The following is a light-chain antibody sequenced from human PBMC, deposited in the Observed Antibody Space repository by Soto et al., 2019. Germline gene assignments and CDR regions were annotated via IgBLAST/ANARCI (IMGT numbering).Light chain of an antibody. CDR3: HHFGSSPPVI. V-gene: IGKV3-20*01. CDR1: QTTSPKY. Sequence: EIVMTQSPGTLSLSPGESATLSCRFSQTTSPKYVAWYQQRRGLAPRLLVYGASKRAAGIPDRFRGSGSGSEFSLTISGLEPEDFAVYFCHHFGSSPPVIFGQGTRLEIK. J-gene: IGKJ5*01. CDR2: GAS.